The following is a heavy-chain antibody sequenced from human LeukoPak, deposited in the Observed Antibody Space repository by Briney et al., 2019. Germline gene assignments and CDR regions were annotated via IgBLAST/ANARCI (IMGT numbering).Heavy chain of an antibody. D-gene: IGHD6-6*01. V-gene: IGHV3-53*01. CDR1: GFTVSSNY. J-gene: IGHJ4*02. Sequence: PGGSLRLSCAASGFTVSSNYMSWVRQAPGKGLEWVSVIYSGGSTYYADSVKGRFTISRDNAKNTLYLQMNSLRAEDTAVYYCARAHQGYSSSSADYWGQGTLVSVSS. CDR2: IYSGGST. CDR3: ARAHQGYSSSSADY.